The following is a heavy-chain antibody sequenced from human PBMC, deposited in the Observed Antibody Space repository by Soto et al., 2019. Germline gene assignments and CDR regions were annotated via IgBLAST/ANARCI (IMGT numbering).Heavy chain of an antibody. CDR1: GGSISSGGYY. D-gene: IGHD3-22*01. V-gene: IGHV4-31*03. J-gene: IGHJ4*02. CDR2: IYYSGST. CDR3: ARGHHSSGYCFDY. Sequence: QVQLQESGPGLVKPSQTLCLTCTVSGGSISSGGYYWSWIRQHPGKGLEWVGYIYYSGSTYYNPSLKSRVTISVDTSKNQFSLKLSSVTAADTTVYYCARGHHSSGYCFDYWGQGTLVTVSS.